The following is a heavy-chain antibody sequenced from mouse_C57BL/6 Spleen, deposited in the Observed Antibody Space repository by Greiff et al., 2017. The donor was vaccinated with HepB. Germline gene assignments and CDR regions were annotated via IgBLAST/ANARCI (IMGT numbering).Heavy chain of an antibody. CDR2: ISSGGSYT. D-gene: IGHD4-1*01. CDR1: GFTFSSYG. CDR3: ARQNWDVRYYFDY. V-gene: IGHV5-6*01. Sequence: EVKLVESGGDLVKPGGSLKLSCAASGFTFSSYGMSWVRQTPDKRLEWVATISSGGSYTYYPDSVKGRFTISRDNAKNTLYLQMSSLKSEDTAMYYCARQNWDVRYYFDYWGQGTTLTVSS. J-gene: IGHJ2*01.